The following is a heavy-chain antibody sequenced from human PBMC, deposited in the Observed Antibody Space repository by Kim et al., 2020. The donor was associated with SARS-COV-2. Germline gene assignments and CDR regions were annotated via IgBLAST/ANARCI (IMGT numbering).Heavy chain of an antibody. D-gene: IGHD3-9*01. CDR3: ARVSYYDILTGSPPRYYYYYYMDV. J-gene: IGHJ6*03. CDR2: IGTAGDT. Sequence: GGSLRLSCAASGFTFSSYDMHWVRQATGKGLEWVSVIGTAGDTYYPGSVKGRFTISRENAKNSLYLQMNSLRAGDTAVYYCARVSYYDILTGSPPRYYYYYYMDVWDKGTTVTVSS. CDR1: GFTFSSYD. V-gene: IGHV3-13*01.